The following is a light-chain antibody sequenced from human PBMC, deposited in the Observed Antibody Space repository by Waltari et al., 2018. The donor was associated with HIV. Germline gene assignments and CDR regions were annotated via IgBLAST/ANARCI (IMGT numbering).Light chain of an antibody. CDR3: MQGTHPYT. CDR1: QSLVHTDGNTY. J-gene: IGKJ2*01. CDR2: KVS. V-gene: IGKV2-30*02. Sequence: DVVMTQSPLSLPVTLGQPASISCKSSQSLVHTDGNTYLNWFQQRPGQSPRRLIYKVSNRDSGVPDRCSGSGSGTDFTLRISKVEADDVGIYYCMQGTHPYTFGQGSKLEI.